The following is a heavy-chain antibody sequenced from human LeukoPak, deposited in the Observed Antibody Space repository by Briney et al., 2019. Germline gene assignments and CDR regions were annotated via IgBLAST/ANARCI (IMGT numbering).Heavy chain of an antibody. CDR1: GFTFSSYS. CDR3: AREGGYSYGSPDY. V-gene: IGHV3-48*01. Sequence: GGSLRLSCAASGFTFSSYSMNWVRQAPGKGLEWVSYISSSSSTIYYEDSVKGRFTISRDNAKNSLYLQMNSLRAEDTAGYYCAREGGYSYGSPDYWGQGTLVTVSS. D-gene: IGHD5-18*01. J-gene: IGHJ4*02. CDR2: ISSSSSTI.